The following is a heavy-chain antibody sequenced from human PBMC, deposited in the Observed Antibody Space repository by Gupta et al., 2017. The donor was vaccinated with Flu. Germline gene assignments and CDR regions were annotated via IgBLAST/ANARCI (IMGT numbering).Heavy chain of an antibody. D-gene: IGHD4-17*01. CDR3: TRGPRHYGDYADAFDI. V-gene: IGHV3-49*03. Sequence: EVQLVESGGGSVQPGRSLRPSCTVSGFTLGYYAMSWFRQAPGKGLEWIGLIRSKTIGGTIEYAASVKGRFTISRDDSKSIAYLQMNSLRTEDTAVYYCTRGPRHYGDYADAFDIWGQGTMVTVSS. CDR1: GFTLGYYA. CDR2: IRSKTIGGTI. J-gene: IGHJ3*02.